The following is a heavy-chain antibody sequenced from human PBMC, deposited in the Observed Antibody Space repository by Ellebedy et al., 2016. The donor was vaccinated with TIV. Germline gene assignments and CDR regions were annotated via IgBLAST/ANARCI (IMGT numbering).Heavy chain of an antibody. CDR3: AREPSNWNSFDY. J-gene: IGHJ4*02. CDR2: VSWNSDSI. Sequence: SLKISCAASGFTFDDYAMYWVRQAPGKGLEWVSGVSWNSDSIGYADSVKGRFTISRDISQNTVFLQMTILRAEDTAIYYCAREPSNWNSFDYWGQGALVTVSS. D-gene: IGHD1-20*01. V-gene: IGHV3-9*01. CDR1: GFTFDDYA.